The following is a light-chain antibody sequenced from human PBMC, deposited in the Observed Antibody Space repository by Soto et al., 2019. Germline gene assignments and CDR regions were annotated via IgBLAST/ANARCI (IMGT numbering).Light chain of an antibody. J-gene: IGKJ4*01. CDR2: LGS. CDR3: MQALQTPGLT. CDR1: QSLLHRNGYNY. V-gene: IGKV2-28*01. Sequence: DIVLTQSPLSLPVTPGEPASISCRSSQSLLHRNGYNYLDWYLQKPGQSPQLLIYLGSHRASGVPDRISGSGSGTDFTLKISRVESEAVGVYYCMQALQTPGLTFGGGTKVEI.